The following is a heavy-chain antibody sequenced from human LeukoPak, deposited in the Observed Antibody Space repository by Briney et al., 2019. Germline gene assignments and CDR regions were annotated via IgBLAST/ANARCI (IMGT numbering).Heavy chain of an antibody. V-gene: IGHV4-39*01. D-gene: IGHD7-27*01. CDR1: GGSISSSSYY. CDR3: ARQNWDYLPSIFDY. Sequence: SETLSLTCTVSGGSISSSSYYWGWIRQPPGKGLEWIGSIYYSGSTYYNPSLKSRITISVDTSKNQFSLKLSSVTAADTAVYYCARQNWDYLPSIFDYWGQGTLVTVSS. CDR2: IYYSGST. J-gene: IGHJ4*02.